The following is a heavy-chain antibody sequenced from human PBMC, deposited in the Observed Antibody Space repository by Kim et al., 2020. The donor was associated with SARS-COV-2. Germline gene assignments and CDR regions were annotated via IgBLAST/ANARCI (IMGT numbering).Heavy chain of an antibody. CDR3: ARDFDYGDPGFDY. V-gene: IGHV3-21*01. J-gene: IGHJ4*02. Sequence: GGSLRLSCAASGFTFSSYSMNWVRQAPGKGLEWVSSISSSSSYIYYADSVKGRFTISRDNAKNSLYLQMNSLRAGDTAVYYCARDFDYGDPGFDYWGQGTLVTVSS. CDR2: ISSSSSYI. D-gene: IGHD4-17*01. CDR1: GFTFSSYS.